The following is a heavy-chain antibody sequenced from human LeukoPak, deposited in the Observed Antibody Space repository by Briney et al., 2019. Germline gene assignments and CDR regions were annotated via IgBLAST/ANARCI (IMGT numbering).Heavy chain of an antibody. CDR3: ARDRVYCSSTSCVYYFDY. Sequence: PGGSLRLSCAASGFTFSSYSMNWVRQAPGKGLEWVSYISSSSSTIYYADSVKGRFTISRDNAKNSLYLQMNSLRAEDTAVYYCARDRVYCSSTSCVYYFDYWGQGTLVTVSS. CDR1: GFTFSSYS. D-gene: IGHD2-2*01. CDR2: ISSSSSTI. J-gene: IGHJ4*02. V-gene: IGHV3-48*01.